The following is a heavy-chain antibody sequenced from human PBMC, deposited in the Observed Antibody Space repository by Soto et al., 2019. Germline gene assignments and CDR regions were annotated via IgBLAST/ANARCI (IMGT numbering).Heavy chain of an antibody. V-gene: IGHV4-61*01. D-gene: IGHD1-26*01. J-gene: IGHJ4*02. CDR2: IRSSGST. CDR3: ARGGTISRELLPD. Sequence: PSETLAITCTVSGESLTSDNKSCAWIRQPQGKALEWIAYIRSSGSTNYNPSLKSRVTISRDTSKNQLSLKMTSVTAEDTAIYYCARGGTISRELLPDWGPGTLV. CDR1: GESLTSDNKS.